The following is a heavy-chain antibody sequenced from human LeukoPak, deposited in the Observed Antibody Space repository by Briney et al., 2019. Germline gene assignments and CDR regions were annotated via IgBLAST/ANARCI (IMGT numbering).Heavy chain of an antibody. Sequence: SETLSLTCTVSGGSISSYYWSWIRQPPGKGLEWIGYIYYSGTTDYNPSLKSRVTTSVDTSKNQFSLKLSSVTAADTAVYYCARIMGRDAFDIWGQGTTVTVSS. D-gene: IGHD2-8*01. CDR2: IYYSGTT. J-gene: IGHJ3*02. V-gene: IGHV4-59*08. CDR1: GGSISSYY. CDR3: ARIMGRDAFDI.